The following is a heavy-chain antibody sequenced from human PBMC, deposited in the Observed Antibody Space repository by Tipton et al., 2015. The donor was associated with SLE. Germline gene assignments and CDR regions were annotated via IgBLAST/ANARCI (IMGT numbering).Heavy chain of an antibody. CDR3: ARRHYSGPFDN. D-gene: IGHD5-12*01. CDR2: IFYTGST. Sequence: TLSLTCAVNGGSLSGYYWVWIRQPPGKGLEWIGSIFYTGSTYYNPSLKSRVSFSIDTSKNQFSLKLNSVTAADTAVYYCARRHYSGPFDNWGQGSLVTVST. CDR1: GGSLSGYY. V-gene: IGHV4-34*12. J-gene: IGHJ4*02.